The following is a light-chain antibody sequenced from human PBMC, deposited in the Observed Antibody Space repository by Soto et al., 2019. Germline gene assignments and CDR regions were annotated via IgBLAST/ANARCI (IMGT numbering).Light chain of an antibody. CDR1: QGIGND. J-gene: IGKJ2*01. V-gene: IGKV1-17*01. CDR2: VAS. CDR3: LQLNSYPPYT. Sequence: DIQMTQSPSSLSASVGDRVTITCRASQGIGNDLGWYQQKPGKAPKRLIYVASSLQSGVPSRFRGSGSGTEFTLTISSLQPEDSATYYCLQLNSYPPYTFGQGTKLEIK.